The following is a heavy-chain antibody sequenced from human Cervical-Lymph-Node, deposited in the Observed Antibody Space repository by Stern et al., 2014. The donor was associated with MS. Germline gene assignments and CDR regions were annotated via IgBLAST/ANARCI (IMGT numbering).Heavy chain of an antibody. CDR2: IWYDGSNK. CDR1: GFTFSSYG. CDR3: ARGDSSSPLEY. J-gene: IGHJ4*02. D-gene: IGHD6-6*01. Sequence: VQLVESGGGVVQPGRSLRLSCAASGFTFSSYGMHWVRQTPGKGLEWVAVIWYDGSNKYYADSVKGRFTISRDNSKNTLYLQMNSLRAEDTAVYYCARGDSSSPLEYWGQGTLVTVSS. V-gene: IGHV3-33*01.